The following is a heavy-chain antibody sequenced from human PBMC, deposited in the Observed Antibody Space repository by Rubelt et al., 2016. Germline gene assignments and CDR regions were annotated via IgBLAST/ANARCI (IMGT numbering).Heavy chain of an antibody. J-gene: IGHJ4*02. CDR2: ISSSSSYI. CDR3: TGGDSSSVFDY. V-gene: IGHV3-21*01. Sequence: SMNWVRQAPGKGLEWVSSISSSSSYIYHADSVKGRFTISRDNAKNSLYLQMNSLRAEDTAVYYCTGGDSSSVFDYWGQGTLVTVSS. D-gene: IGHD6-13*01. CDR1: S.